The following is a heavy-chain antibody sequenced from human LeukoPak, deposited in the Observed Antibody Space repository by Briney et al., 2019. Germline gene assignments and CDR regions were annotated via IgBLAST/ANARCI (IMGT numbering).Heavy chain of an antibody. CDR1: GFTFSSYS. V-gene: IGHV3-21*01. Sequence: GGSLRLSCAASGFTFSSYSMNWVRQAPGKGLEWVSSISSGSSYIYYADSVKGRFTISRDNAKNSLYLQMNSLRAEDTAVYYCARVFVEMATIDDAFDIWGQGTMVTVSS. J-gene: IGHJ3*02. CDR3: ARVFVEMATIDDAFDI. D-gene: IGHD5-24*01. CDR2: ISSGSSYI.